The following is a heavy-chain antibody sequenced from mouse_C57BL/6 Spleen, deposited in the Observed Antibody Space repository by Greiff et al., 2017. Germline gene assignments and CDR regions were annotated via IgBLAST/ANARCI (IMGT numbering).Heavy chain of an antibody. Sequence: QVQLQQSGAELVRPGTSVKVSCKASGYAFTNYLLEWVKQRPGQGLEWIGVINPGSGGTNYNEKFKGKATLTADKSSSTAYMQLSSLTSEDSAVYFCARRGDYYYGSSYGYFDVWGTGTTVTVSS. CDR2: INPGSGGT. D-gene: IGHD1-1*01. CDR1: GYAFTNYL. CDR3: ARRGDYYYGSSYGYFDV. V-gene: IGHV1-54*01. J-gene: IGHJ1*03.